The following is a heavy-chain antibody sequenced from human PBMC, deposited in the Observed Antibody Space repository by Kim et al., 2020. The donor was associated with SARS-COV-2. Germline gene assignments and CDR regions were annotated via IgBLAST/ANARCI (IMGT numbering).Heavy chain of an antibody. CDR2: ISSSSSTI. CDR3: ARDPSSGGSSNWFDP. CDR1: GFTFSSYS. D-gene: IGHD1-26*01. V-gene: IGHV3-48*02. J-gene: IGHJ5*02. Sequence: GGSLRLSCAASGFTFSSYSMNWVRQAPGKGLEWVSYISSSSSTIYYADSVKGRFTISRDNAKNSLYLQMNSLRDEDTAVYYCARDPSSGGSSNWFDPWGQGTLVTVSS.